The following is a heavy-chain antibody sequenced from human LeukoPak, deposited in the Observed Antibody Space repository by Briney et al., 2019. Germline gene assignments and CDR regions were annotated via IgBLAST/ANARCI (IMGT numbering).Heavy chain of an antibody. V-gene: IGHV4-34*01. CDR2: INHSGST. D-gene: IGHD3-22*01. Sequence: PSETLSLTCAVYGGSFSGYYWSWIRQPPGKGLEWIGEINHSGSTNYNPSLKSRVTISVDTSKNQFPLKLSSVTAADTAVYYCAREDYDSSGRPFDYWGQGTLVTVSS. CDR3: AREDYDSSGRPFDY. J-gene: IGHJ4*02. CDR1: GGSFSGYY.